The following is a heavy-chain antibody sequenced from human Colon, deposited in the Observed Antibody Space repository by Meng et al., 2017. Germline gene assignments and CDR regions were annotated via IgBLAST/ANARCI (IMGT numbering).Heavy chain of an antibody. J-gene: IGHJ4*02. CDR3: GRPEGR. CDR2: INHSGRT. CDR1: GESFSGYD. V-gene: IGHV4-34*01. Sequence: QVQLQQWGAGLLKPSETLSLTCAVYGESFSGYDWSWLRQPPGKGLEWIGEINHSGRTNYNPSLKGRLTISVDTSKNQFSLNLRSVTAAGTAVYFCGRPEGRWGQGTLVTVSS. D-gene: IGHD6-6*01.